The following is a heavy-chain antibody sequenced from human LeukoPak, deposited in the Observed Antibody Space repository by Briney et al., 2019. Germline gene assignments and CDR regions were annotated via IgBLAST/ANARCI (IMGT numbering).Heavy chain of an antibody. CDR2: IYYSGST. V-gene: IGHV4-59*01. CDR3: AREPYDSSVSGFDY. J-gene: IGHJ4*02. Sequence: TSETLSLTCTVSGGSISSYYWSWIRQPPGKGLEWMGYIYYSGSTNYNPSLKSRVTISVDTSKNQFSLKLSSVTAADTAVYYCAREPYDSSVSGFDYWGQGTLVTVSS. D-gene: IGHD3-22*01. CDR1: GGSISSYY.